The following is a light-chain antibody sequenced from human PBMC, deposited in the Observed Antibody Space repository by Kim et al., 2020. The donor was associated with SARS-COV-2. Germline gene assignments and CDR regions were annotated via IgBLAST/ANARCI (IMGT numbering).Light chain of an antibody. J-gene: IGLJ2*01. CDR1: KLGDKF. CDR3: QAWDNRNVV. V-gene: IGLV3-1*01. Sequence: SSELTQPPSVSVSPGQTATITCSGDKLGDKFASWFQQKPGQSPVLVIFQDDKRPPEIPERFSGSNSGNTATLTIRGAQTLDEADYYCQAWDNRNVVFGGGTQLTVL. CDR2: QDD.